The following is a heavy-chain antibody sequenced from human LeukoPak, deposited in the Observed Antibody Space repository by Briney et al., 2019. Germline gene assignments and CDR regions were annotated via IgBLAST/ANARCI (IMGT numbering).Heavy chain of an antibody. D-gene: IGHD1-26*01. CDR1: GYTFTSYG. CDR3: AILKWELLFSNDY. CDR2: ISAYNGNT. V-gene: IGHV1-18*01. Sequence: ASVKVSCKASGYTFTSYGISWVRQAPGQGLEWMGWISAYNGNTNYAQKLQGRVTMTTDTSTSTVYMELSSLRSEDTAVYYCAILKWELLFSNDYWGQGTLVTVSS. J-gene: IGHJ4*02.